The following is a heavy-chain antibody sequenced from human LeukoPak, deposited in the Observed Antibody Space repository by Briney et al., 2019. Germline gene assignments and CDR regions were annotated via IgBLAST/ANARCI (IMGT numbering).Heavy chain of an antibody. CDR3: ARASAHPYYYYYYYMDV. D-gene: IGHD6-25*01. J-gene: IGHJ6*03. Sequence: SETLTLTCAVYGGSFSGYYWSWIRQPPGKGLEWIGEINHSGSTNYNPSLKSRVTISVDTSKNQFSLKLSSVTAADTAVYYCARASAHPYYYYYYYMDVWGKGTTVTVSS. V-gene: IGHV4-34*01. CDR1: GGSFSGYY. CDR2: INHSGST.